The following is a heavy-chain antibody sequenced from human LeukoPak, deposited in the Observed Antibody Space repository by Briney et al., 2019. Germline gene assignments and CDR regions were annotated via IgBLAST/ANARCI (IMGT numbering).Heavy chain of an antibody. CDR2: INPNSGGT. D-gene: IGHD2-8*01. CDR1: GYTFTGYY. CDR3: ARDCTNGVCYFLFDY. Sequence: WASVKVSCKASGYTFTGYYMHWLRQAPGQGLEWMGRINPNSGGTNYAQKFQGRVTMTRDTSISTAYMELSRLRSDDTAVYYCARDCTNGVCYFLFDYWGQGTLVTVSS. V-gene: IGHV1-2*06. J-gene: IGHJ4*02.